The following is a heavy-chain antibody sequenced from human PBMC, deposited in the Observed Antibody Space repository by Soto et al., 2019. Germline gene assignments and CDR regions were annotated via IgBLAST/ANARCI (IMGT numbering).Heavy chain of an antibody. D-gene: IGHD2-15*01. Sequence: QVQLVESGGGVVQPGRSLRLSCAASGFTFSSYGMHWVRQAPGKGLEWVAVIWYDGSNKYYADSVKGRFTISRDNSKNALCLQMNRLRAEDTAVDYCASEYCSGGSCYYYGMDVWGQGTTVTVSS. J-gene: IGHJ6*02. CDR2: IWYDGSNK. CDR3: ASEYCSGGSCYYYGMDV. V-gene: IGHV3-33*01. CDR1: GFTFSSYG.